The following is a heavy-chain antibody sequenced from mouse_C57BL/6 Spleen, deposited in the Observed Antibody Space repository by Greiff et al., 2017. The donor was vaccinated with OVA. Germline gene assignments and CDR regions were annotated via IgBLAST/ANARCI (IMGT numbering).Heavy chain of an antibody. D-gene: IGHD2-3*01. J-gene: IGHJ3*01. V-gene: IGHV5-9*01. Sequence: EVMLVESGGGLVKPGGSLKLSCAASGFTFSSYTMSWVRQTPEKRLAWVATISGGGGNTYYPDRVKGRFTISRDNAKNTLYLQMSSLRSEDTALYYCARHGGYSSFAYWGQGTLVTVSA. CDR2: ISGGGGNT. CDR3: ARHGGYSSFAY. CDR1: GFTFSSYT.